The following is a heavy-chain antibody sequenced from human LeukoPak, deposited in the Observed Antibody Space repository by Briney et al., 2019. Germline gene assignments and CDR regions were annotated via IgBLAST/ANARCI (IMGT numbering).Heavy chain of an antibody. D-gene: IGHD5-12*01. CDR3: ARVWLRDYMDV. CDR2: ITADGGST. V-gene: IGHV3-23*01. J-gene: IGHJ6*03. CDR1: GFTFRSYA. Sequence: GGSLRLSCAASGFTFRSYAMNWVRQAPGKGLEWVAAITADGGSTHYTTSVKGRFIISRDTPKNTLSLQMNNLRAEDTAVYFCARVWLRDYMDVWGEGTTVSVSS.